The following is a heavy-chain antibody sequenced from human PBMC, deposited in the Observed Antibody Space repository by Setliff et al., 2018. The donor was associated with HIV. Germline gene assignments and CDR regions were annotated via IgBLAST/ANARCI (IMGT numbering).Heavy chain of an antibody. V-gene: IGHV1-69*13. D-gene: IGHD1-26*01. CDR2: IIPICGTS. CDR3: ARGGEGMALYPDY. J-gene: IGHJ4*02. CDR1: GGSFNTYA. Sequence: SVKVSCKSSGGSFNTYAINWVRQAPGQGLEWMGGIIPICGTSNYARKFQGRVTITADESTSTAYMELSSLRSEDTAVYYCARGGEGMALYPDYWGQGTLVTVSS.